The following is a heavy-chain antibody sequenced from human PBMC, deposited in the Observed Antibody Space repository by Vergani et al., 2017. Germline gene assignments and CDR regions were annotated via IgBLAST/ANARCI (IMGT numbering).Heavy chain of an antibody. CDR2: ISSSSSTI. Sequence: EVQLVESGGGLVQPGGSLRLSCAASGFTFSSYSMNWVRQAPGKGLEWVSYISSSSSTIYYADSVKGRFTIFRDNAKNSLYLQMNSLRAEDTAVYYCARDALGLYDYGDYSCYGMDVWGQGTTVTVSS. J-gene: IGHJ6*02. CDR1: GFTFSSYS. CDR3: ARDALGLYDYGDYSCYGMDV. V-gene: IGHV3-48*01. D-gene: IGHD4-17*01.